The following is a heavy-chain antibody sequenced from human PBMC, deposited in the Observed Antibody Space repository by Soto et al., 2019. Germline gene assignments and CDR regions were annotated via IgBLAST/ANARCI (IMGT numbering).Heavy chain of an antibody. V-gene: IGHV4-59*01. Sequence: SETLSLTCTVSGGSISSYYWSWIRQPPGKGLEWIGYIYYSGSTNYNPSLKSRVTISVDTSKNQFSLKLSSVTATDTAVYYCARDRRNDFWSGAAGNWFDPWGQGTLVTVSS. CDR3: ARDRRNDFWSGAAGNWFDP. D-gene: IGHD3-3*01. J-gene: IGHJ5*02. CDR1: GGSISSYY. CDR2: IYYSGST.